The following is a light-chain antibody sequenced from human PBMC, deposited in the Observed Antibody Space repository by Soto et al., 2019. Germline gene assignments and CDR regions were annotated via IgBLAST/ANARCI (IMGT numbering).Light chain of an antibody. Sequence: QSALTQPASVSGSPGQSITIPCTGTSSNVGGYNYVSWYQQHPGKAPKLMIYEVSNRPSAVSNRFSGSKSGNTASLTISGRQAEDEADYYCSSYTSSSIDYVFGTGTKLTVL. J-gene: IGLJ1*01. V-gene: IGLV2-14*01. CDR2: EVS. CDR1: SSNVGGYNY. CDR3: SSYTSSSIDYV.